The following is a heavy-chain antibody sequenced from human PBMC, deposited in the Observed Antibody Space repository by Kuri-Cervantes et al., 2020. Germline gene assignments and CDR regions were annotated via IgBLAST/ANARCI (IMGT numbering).Heavy chain of an antibody. CDR1: GGSISSSRYY. V-gene: IGHV4-39*07. J-gene: IGHJ4*02. CDR3: ARDNLLPWLPLAY. D-gene: IGHD5-24*01. Sequence: ESLKISCTVSGGSISSSRYYWGWIRQPPGKGLEWIGSIYYSGSTYYNPSLKSRVTISVDKSKNQFSLKLSSVTAADTAVYYCARDNLLPWLPLAYWGQGTLVTVSS. CDR2: IYYSGST.